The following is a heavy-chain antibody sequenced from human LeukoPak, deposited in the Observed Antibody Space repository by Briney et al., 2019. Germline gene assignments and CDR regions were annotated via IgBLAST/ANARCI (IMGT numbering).Heavy chain of an antibody. CDR3: AKEGPMGSSWHVFDY. CDR1: GFTFSSYS. V-gene: IGHV3-48*01. J-gene: IGHJ4*02. Sequence: GGSLRLSCAASGFTFSSYSMNWVRQAPRKGLEWVSYISSSSSTIYYADSVKGRFTISRDNSKNTLYLQMNSLRAEDTAVYYCAKEGPMGSSWHVFDYWGQGTLVTVSS. D-gene: IGHD6-13*01. CDR2: ISSSSSTI.